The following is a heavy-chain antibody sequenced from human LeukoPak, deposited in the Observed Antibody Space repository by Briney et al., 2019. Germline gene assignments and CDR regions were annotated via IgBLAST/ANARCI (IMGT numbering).Heavy chain of an antibody. J-gene: IGHJ4*02. CDR1: GFTFSNAW. CDR2: IKSKTDGGTT. CDR3: TTDPYYDSSGYAY. Sequence: GGSLRLSCAASGFTFSNAWMSCVRQAPGKGLEWVGRIKSKTDGGTTEYAAPVKGRFTISRDDSKNTLYLQMNSLKTEDTAVYYCTTDPYYDSSGYAYWGQGTLVTVSS. V-gene: IGHV3-15*01. D-gene: IGHD3-22*01.